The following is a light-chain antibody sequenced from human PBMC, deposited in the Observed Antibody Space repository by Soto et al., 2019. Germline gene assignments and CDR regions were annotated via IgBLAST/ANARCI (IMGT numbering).Light chain of an antibody. V-gene: IGKV3-20*01. CDR1: QSVTSNY. CDR2: GVS. Sequence: EVVMTQSPATLSVSPGERATLSCRASQSVTSNYLAWYQQKPGQAPRLLIYGVSSRATGVPDRFSGSGSGTDFTLTISRLEPEDFAVYYCQQYGTSPATFGGGTKVEIK. CDR3: QQYGTSPAT. J-gene: IGKJ4*01.